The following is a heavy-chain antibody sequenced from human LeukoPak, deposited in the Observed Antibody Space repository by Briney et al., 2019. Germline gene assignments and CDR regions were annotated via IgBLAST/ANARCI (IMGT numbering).Heavy chain of an antibody. CDR3: ARVGRGLYSMDV. V-gene: IGHV3-48*02. Sequence: PGGSLRLSCAASGFTFSIHGMNWVRQTPGKGLEWVSYIINSGGTIYYADSVQGRFTISRDNAKNSLYLQMNSLRDGDTAVYYCARVGRGLYSMDVWGQGTTVTVSS. J-gene: IGHJ6*02. CDR1: GFTFSIHG. CDR2: IINSGGTI. D-gene: IGHD3-10*01.